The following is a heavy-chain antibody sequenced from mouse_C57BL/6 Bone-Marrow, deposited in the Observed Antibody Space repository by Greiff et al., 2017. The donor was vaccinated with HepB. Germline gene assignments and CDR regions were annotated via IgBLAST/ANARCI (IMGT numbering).Heavy chain of an antibody. J-gene: IGHJ3*01. CDR3: ARGDLLRAAY. Sequence: VQLQQSGPVLVKPGASVKMSCKASGYTFPDYYMNWVKQSHGKSLEWIGVINPYNGGTSYNKKFKGKATLTVDNSSNTAYMELNSLTSEDSAVYCCARGDLLRAAYWGQGTLVTVSA. CDR1: GYTFPDYY. D-gene: IGHD1-1*01. CDR2: INPYNGGT. V-gene: IGHV1-19*01.